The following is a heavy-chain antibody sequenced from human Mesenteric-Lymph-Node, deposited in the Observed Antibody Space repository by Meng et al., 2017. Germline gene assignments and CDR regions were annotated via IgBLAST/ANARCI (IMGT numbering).Heavy chain of an antibody. J-gene: IGHJ4*02. CDR3: ARDTSTSLDY. CDR2: ITNTPNRYPT. D-gene: IGHD2/OR15-2a*01. CDR1: GFTFTDHY. V-gene: IGHV3-72*01. Sequence: EVQLVESGVGLVQPGGSLRLPCAASGFTFTDHYMDWVRQAPGKGLEWVGRITNTPNRYPTNYAASVKGRSTISRDDSKNSLYLEMNSLKIEDTAVYYCARDTSTSLDYWGQGALVTVSS.